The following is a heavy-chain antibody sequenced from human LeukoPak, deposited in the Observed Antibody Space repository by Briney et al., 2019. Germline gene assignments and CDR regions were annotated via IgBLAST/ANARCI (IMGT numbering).Heavy chain of an antibody. V-gene: IGHV3-23*01. CDR3: AKVGITMVRGGEIDP. D-gene: IGHD3-10*01. CDR2: ISGSGGST. CDR1: GFTFSSYA. J-gene: IGHJ5*02. Sequence: GGSLRLSCAASGFTFSSYAMSWVRQAPGKGLEWVSAISGSGGSTYYADSVKGRFAISRDNSKNTLYLQMNSLRAEDTAVYYCAKVGITMVRGGEIDPWGQGTLVTVSS.